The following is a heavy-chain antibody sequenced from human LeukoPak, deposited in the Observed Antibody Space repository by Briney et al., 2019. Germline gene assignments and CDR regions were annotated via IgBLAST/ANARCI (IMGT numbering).Heavy chain of an antibody. CDR1: GGTFSSYA. V-gene: IGHV1-69*13. CDR2: IIPIFGTA. J-gene: IGHJ2*01. D-gene: IGHD3-3*01. Sequence: ASVKVSCKASGGTFSSYAISWVRQAPGQGLEWMGGIIPIFGTANYAQKFQGRVTITADESTSTAYMELSSLRSEDTAVYYCASRDFWSGYLGYWYFDLWGRGTLVTVSS. CDR3: ASRDFWSGYLGYWYFDL.